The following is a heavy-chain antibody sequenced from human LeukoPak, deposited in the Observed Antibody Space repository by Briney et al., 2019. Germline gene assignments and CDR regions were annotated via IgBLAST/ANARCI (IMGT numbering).Heavy chain of an antibody. D-gene: IGHD6-6*01. CDR1: GFTFSSYW. CDR2: IGSSGSTI. CDR3: ARDLRSSTVPDAFDI. Sequence: GGSLRLSCAASGFTFSSYWMSWVRQAPGKGLEWVSYIGSSGSTIYYADSVKGRFTISRDNAKNSLYLQMNSLRAEDTAVYYCARDLRSSTVPDAFDIWGQETMVTVSS. J-gene: IGHJ3*02. V-gene: IGHV3-48*04.